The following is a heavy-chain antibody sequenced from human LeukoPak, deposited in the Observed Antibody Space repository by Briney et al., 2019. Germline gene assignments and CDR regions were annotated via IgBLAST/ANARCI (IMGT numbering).Heavy chain of an antibody. CDR2: IYYSGST. CDR1: GGSISSYY. Sequence: SETLSLTCTVSGGSISSYYWSWIRQPPGKGLEWIGYIYYSGSTNCNPSLKSRVTISVDTSKNQFSLKLSSVTAADTAVYYCARVLDIGSSWPYYYYMDVWGKGTTVTVSS. J-gene: IGHJ6*03. V-gene: IGHV4-59*01. D-gene: IGHD6-13*01. CDR3: ARVLDIGSSWPYYYYMDV.